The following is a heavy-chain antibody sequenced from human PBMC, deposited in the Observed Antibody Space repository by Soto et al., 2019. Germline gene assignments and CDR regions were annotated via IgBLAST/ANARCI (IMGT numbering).Heavy chain of an antibody. D-gene: IGHD6-6*01. Sequence: KAWETLSLTCTVSCGSMNDYYWSWIRQPPGKGLEWIGYVYYIGRTNYNPSLKGRVTMSLDTSKSQFSLKLGSVTTADTAVYYCASQYLGRSSSSSFDPWGQGTLVTVSS. CDR2: VYYIGRT. V-gene: IGHV4-59*08. J-gene: IGHJ5*02. CDR1: CGSMNDYY. CDR3: ASQYLGRSSSSSFDP.